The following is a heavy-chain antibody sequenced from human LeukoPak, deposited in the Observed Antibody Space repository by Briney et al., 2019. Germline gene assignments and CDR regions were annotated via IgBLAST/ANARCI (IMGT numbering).Heavy chain of an antibody. CDR1: GGSISSYY. CDR3: ARDLYDSSGGAFDI. J-gene: IGHJ3*02. CDR2: IYSSGST. V-gene: IGHV4-59*01. Sequence: PSETLSLTCTVSGGSISSYYWSWIRQPPGKGLEWIGYIYSSGSTNYNPSLKSRVTISVDTSKNQFSLKLSSVTAADTAVYYCARDLYDSSGGAFDIWGQGTMVTVSS. D-gene: IGHD3-22*01.